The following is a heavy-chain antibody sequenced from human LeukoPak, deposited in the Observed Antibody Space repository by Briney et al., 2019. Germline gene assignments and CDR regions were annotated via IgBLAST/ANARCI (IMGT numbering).Heavy chain of an antibody. CDR2: INPNSGGT. D-gene: IGHD1-1*01. J-gene: IGHJ6*03. Sequence: ASVKVSCKASGYTFTGYYMHWVRQAPGQGLEWMGWINPNSGGTNYAQKFQGRVTMTRDTSISTAYMELSRLRSDDTAVYYCATNWALTRYYTYYMDVWGKGTTVTVSS. CDR1: GYTFTGYY. CDR3: ATNWALTRYYTYYMDV. V-gene: IGHV1-2*02.